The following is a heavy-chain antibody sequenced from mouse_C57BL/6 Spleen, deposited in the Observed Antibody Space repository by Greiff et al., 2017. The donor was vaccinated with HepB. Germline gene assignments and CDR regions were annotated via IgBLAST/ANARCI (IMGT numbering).Heavy chain of an antibody. CDR2: IYPGSGIT. D-gene: IGHD2-5*01. CDR1: GYTFTSYW. CDR3: ARGGYSNSCFAY. V-gene: IGHV1-55*01. Sequence: QVQLQQPGAELVKPGASVKMSCKASGYTFTSYWITWVKQRPGQGLEWIGDIYPGSGITNYNERFKSKATLTVDTSSSTAYMQLSSLTSEAAEVYYGARGGYSNSCFAYWGQGTTLTVSS. J-gene: IGHJ2*01.